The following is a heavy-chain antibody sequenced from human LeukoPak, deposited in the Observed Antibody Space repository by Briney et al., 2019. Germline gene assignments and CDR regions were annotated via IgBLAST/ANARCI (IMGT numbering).Heavy chain of an antibody. CDR1: GFTFSTYW. CDR3: ARRWYSSTRNNYYYYYMDV. J-gene: IGHJ6*03. V-gene: IGHV3-7*01. D-gene: IGHD6-13*01. Sequence: GGSLRLSFAASGFTFSTYWISWVRQAPGKGLEWVANIKQDGSEKYYVDSVKGRFTISRDNAKNSLYLQMNSLRAEDTAVYYCARRWYSSTRNNYYYYYMDVWGKGTTVTVSS. CDR2: IKQDGSEK.